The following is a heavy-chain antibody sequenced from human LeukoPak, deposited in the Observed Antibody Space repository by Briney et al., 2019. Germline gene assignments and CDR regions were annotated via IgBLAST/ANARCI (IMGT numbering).Heavy chain of an antibody. D-gene: IGHD2-2*01. Sequence: SETLSLTCAVYGGSLSGYYWSWIRQPPGKGLEWIGEINHSGSTNYNPSLKSRVTISVDTSKNQFSLKLSSVTAADTAVYYCARGERDVVVPAAGGGFDPWGQGTLVTVSS. V-gene: IGHV4-34*01. J-gene: IGHJ5*02. CDR1: GGSLSGYY. CDR3: ARGERDVVVPAAGGGFDP. CDR2: INHSGST.